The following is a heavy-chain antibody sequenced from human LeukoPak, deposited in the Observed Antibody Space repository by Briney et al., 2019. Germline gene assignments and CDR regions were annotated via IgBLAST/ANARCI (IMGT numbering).Heavy chain of an antibody. V-gene: IGHV4-34*01. CDR2: INHSGST. D-gene: IGHD3-3*01. CDR3: ARGRFAGLDY. CDR1: GGSFSGYY. J-gene: IGHJ4*02. Sequence: SETLSLTCAVYGGSFSGYYWSWIRQPPGKGLEWIGEINHSGSTSYNPSLKSRVTISVDTSKNQFSLKLSSVTAADTAVYYCARGRFAGLDYWGQGTLVTVSS.